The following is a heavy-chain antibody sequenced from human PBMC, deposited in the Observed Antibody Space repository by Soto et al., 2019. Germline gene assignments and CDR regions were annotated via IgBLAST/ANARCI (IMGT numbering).Heavy chain of an antibody. CDR3: ARAVLYSGYDLRYYFDY. J-gene: IGHJ4*02. Sequence: PSQTLSLTCAISGYSVSSNSAAWNWIRQSPSRGLEWLGRTYYRSKWYNDYAVSVKSRITINPDTSKNQFSLQLNSVTPEDTAVYYCARAVLYSGYDLRYYFDYWGQGTLVTVSS. CDR2: TYYRSKWYN. V-gene: IGHV6-1*01. CDR1: GYSVSSNSAA. D-gene: IGHD5-12*01.